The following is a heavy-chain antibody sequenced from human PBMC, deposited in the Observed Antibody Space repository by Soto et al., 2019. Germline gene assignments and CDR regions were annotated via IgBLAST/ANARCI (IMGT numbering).Heavy chain of an antibody. CDR2: ISVRGGST. J-gene: IGHJ3*02. V-gene: IGHV3-23*01. CDR3: GLSYGSGAFDI. CDR1: TFISSGNV. Sequence: GGSLRLSCAASTFISSGNVMSWVRQAPGKGLEWVSGISVRGGSTYYADAVKGRFTISRDNSKNTLYLQINSLRGEDTALYYCGLSYGSGAFDIWGQGTMVTVSS. D-gene: IGHD3-10*01.